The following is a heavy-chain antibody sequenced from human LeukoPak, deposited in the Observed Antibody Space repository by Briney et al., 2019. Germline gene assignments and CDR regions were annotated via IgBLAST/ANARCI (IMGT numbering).Heavy chain of an antibody. CDR3: ARGLDGYNNLFDY. CDR1: GGTFSNYT. J-gene: IGHJ4*02. Sequence: GASVKVSCKASGGTFSNYTISWVRQAPGQGLEWMGRIIPILGIANYAQKFQGRVTITADKSTSTAYMELSSRRSEDTAVYYCARGLDGYNNLFDYWGQGTLVTVSS. D-gene: IGHD5-24*01. V-gene: IGHV1-69*02. CDR2: IIPILGIA.